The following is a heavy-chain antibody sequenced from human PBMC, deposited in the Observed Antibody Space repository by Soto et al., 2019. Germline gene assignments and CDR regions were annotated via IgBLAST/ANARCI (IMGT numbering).Heavy chain of an antibody. CDR2: ISGDGINK. Sequence: VQLVESGGGLVQPGGSLRLSCVASGFTFSRYEMNWVRQAPGKGLEWVASISGDGINKYIADSVKGRFIISRDNSKNTVLLQMSSLGPEDTAVYYCARRLTPSVTAMGYWGQGTLVTVSS. D-gene: IGHD2-21*02. V-gene: IGHV3-30*03. J-gene: IGHJ4*02. CDR3: ARRLTPSVTAMGY. CDR1: GFTFSRYE.